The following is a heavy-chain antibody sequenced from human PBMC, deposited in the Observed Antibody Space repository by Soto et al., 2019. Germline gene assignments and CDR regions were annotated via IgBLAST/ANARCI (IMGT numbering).Heavy chain of an antibody. CDR3: ARGLKVTYTSSWYVYSVFDD. D-gene: IGHD6-13*01. J-gene: IGHJ4*02. V-gene: IGHV4-34*01. Sequence: PSGTLSLTCAAYGGTLSGYYLNWIRQPPGKGLEWIGEINHSGSTNYNPSLKSRVTISVDTSKNQFSLKLSSVTAAETAVYYCARGLKVTYTSSWYVYSVFDDCGEGTPVTVCS. CDR2: INHSGST. CDR1: GGTLSGYY.